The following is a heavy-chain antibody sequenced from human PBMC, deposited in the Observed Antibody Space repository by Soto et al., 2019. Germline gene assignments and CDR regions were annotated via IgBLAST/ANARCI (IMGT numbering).Heavy chain of an antibody. V-gene: IGHV3-21*01. J-gene: IGHJ3*02. CDR3: ARDPGAYDYVDADAFDI. Sequence: EVQLVESGGGLVKPGGSLRLSCAASGFTFSSYSMNWVRQAPGKGLEWVSSISSSSSYIYYADSVKGRFTISRDNAXNXRYLQMNSLRAEDTAVYYCARDPGAYDYVDADAFDIWGQGTMVTVSS. D-gene: IGHD3-16*01. CDR1: GFTFSSYS. CDR2: ISSSSSYI.